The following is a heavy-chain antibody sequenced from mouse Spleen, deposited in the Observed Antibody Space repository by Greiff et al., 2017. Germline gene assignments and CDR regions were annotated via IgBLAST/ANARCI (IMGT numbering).Heavy chain of an antibody. CDR3: TRYGLRGDYYAMDY. Sequence: VKLMESGPELVKPGASVKMSCKASGYTFTDYVISWVKQRTGQGLEWIGEIYPGSGSTYYNEKFKGKAKLTAVTSASTAYMELSSLTNEDSAVYYCTRYGLRGDYYAMDYWGQGTSVTVSS. D-gene: IGHD2-4*01. CDR2: IYPGSGST. CDR1: GYTFTDYV. J-gene: IGHJ4*01. V-gene: IGHV1-77*01.